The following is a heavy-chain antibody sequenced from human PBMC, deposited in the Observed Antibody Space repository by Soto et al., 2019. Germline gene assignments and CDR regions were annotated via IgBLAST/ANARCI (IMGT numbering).Heavy chain of an antibody. CDR1: GFKFDDYG. CDR3: ARDTEPYHYYMDV. V-gene: IGHV3-20*01. Sequence: GGSLRLSCAASGFKFDDYGMSWVRQVPGKGLEWVSSINWNSGSTGYANSVKGRFTISRDNAKSSLYLQMNSLGADDTALYHCARDTEPYHYYMDVWGKGTTVTVSS. CDR2: INWNSGST. J-gene: IGHJ6*03.